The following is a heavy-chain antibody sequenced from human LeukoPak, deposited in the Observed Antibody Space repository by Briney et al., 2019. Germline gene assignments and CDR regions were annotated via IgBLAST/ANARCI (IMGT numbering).Heavy chain of an antibody. CDR2: IIPIFGTA. D-gene: IGHD3-22*01. V-gene: IGHV1-69*13. Sequence: ASVKLSCKASGGTFSSYAISWVRQAPGQGLEWMGGIIPIFGTANYAQKFQGRVTITADESTSTAYMELSSLRPEDTAVYYCARGSGYPYYFDYWGQGTLVTVSS. CDR1: GGTFSSYA. J-gene: IGHJ4*02. CDR3: ARGSGYPYYFDY.